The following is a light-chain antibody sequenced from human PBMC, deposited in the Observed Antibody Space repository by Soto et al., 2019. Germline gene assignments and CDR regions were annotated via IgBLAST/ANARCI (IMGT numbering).Light chain of an antibody. CDR3: SSYAGSSTYV. Sequence: QSALTQPPSASGSPGQSVTISCTGTSSDVADYQYVSWYQQHPGKAPKLMIYEVNKRPSGVPDRFSGSKSGSTASLTVSGIKPEDEADYYCSSYAGSSTYVFGTGTKVTVL. J-gene: IGLJ1*01. CDR2: EVN. CDR1: SSDVADYQY. V-gene: IGLV2-8*01.